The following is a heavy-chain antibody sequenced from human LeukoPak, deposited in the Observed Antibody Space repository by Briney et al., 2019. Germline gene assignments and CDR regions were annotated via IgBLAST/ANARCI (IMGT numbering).Heavy chain of an antibody. CDR2: IYYSGST. CDR3: ASSYYYDSSGYYAFDY. J-gene: IGHJ4*02. V-gene: IGHV4-39*07. D-gene: IGHD3-22*01. CDR1: GGSISSSSYY. Sequence: TSETLSLTCTVSGGSISSSSYYWGWIRQPPGKGLEWIGSIYYSGSTYYNPSLKSRVTISVDTSKNQFSLKLSSVTAADTAVYYCASSYYYDSSGYYAFDYWGQGTLVTVSS.